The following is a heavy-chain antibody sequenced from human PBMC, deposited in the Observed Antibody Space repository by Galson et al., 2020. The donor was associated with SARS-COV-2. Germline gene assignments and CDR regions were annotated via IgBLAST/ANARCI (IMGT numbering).Heavy chain of an antibody. V-gene: IGHV4-34*01. CDR3: ASPWESSSSAVDYGMDV. CDR2: INHSGST. CDR1: GGSFSGYY. Sequence: ETSETLSLTCAVYGGSFSGYYWSWIRQPPGKGLEWIGEINHSGSTNYNPSLKSRVTISVDTSKNQFSLKLSSVTAADTAVYYCASPWESSSSAVDYGMDVWGQGAPGTVSS. J-gene: IGHJ6*02. D-gene: IGHD6-13*01.